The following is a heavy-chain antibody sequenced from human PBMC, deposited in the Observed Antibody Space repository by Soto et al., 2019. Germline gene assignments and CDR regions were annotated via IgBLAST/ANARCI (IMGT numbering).Heavy chain of an antibody. CDR3: ARPNYGDYVGFEG. CDR1: GGSISSSSYY. D-gene: IGHD4-17*01. J-gene: IGHJ4*02. V-gene: IGHV4-39*01. CDR2: IYYSGST. Sequence: PSETLSLTCTVSGGSISSSSYYWGWIRQPPGKGLEWIGSIYYSGSTYYNPSLKSRVTISVDTSKNQFSLKLSSVTAADTAVYYCARPNYGDYVGFEGWGQGTLVTVSS.